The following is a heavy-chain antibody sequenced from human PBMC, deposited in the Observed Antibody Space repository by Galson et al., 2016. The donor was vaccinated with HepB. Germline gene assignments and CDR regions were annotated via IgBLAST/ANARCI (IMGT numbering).Heavy chain of an antibody. CDR3: AKDHGEVTYKWFDP. D-gene: IGHD2-21*01. V-gene: IGHV3-9*01. Sequence: SLRLSCAASGFTFDDYAMHWVRQAPGKGLEWVSGISWNSGTIDYADSVKGRFTISRDNAKDSLYLQMNSLRAEDTALYYCAKDHGEVTYKWFDPWGQGTLVTVSS. J-gene: IGHJ5*02. CDR2: ISWNSGTI. CDR1: GFTFDDYA.